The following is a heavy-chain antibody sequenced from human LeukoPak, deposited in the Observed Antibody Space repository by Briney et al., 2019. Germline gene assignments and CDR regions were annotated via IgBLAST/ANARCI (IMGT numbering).Heavy chain of an antibody. Sequence: PGGSLRLSCEASGFTFSNYWMYWVRQAPGKGLVWVSGINSDGSSTNYADSVKGRFTISRDNAKNTLYLQMNSLRAEDTAVYYCAKGGKWDVTPFDYWGQGTLVTVSS. V-gene: IGHV3-74*01. D-gene: IGHD1-26*01. CDR1: GFTFSNYW. CDR2: INSDGSST. CDR3: AKGGKWDVTPFDY. J-gene: IGHJ4*02.